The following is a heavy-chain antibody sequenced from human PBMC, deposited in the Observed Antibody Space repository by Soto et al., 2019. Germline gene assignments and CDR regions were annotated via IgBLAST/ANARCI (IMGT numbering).Heavy chain of an antibody. V-gene: IGHV1-18*04. CDR2: ISANNGNT. CDR1: GYTFTGYY. J-gene: IGHJ4*02. Sequence: ASVKVSCKASGYTFTGYYMHWVRQAPGQGLEWMGWISANNGNTNYAQKLQGRVTMTTDTSTSTAYMELRSLRSDDTAVYYCASSAAGTWPPFDYWGQGTLVTVSS. CDR3: ASSAAGTWPPFDY. D-gene: IGHD6-13*01.